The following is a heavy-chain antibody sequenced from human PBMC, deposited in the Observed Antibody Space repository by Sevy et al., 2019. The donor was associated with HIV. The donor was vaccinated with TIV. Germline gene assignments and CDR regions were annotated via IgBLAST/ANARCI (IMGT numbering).Heavy chain of an antibody. V-gene: IGHV3-23*01. CDR2: ISGSGGST. CDR3: ARLPDYGDPFDY. D-gene: IGHD4-17*01. Sequence: GGSLRLSCAASGFTFSSYAMSWVRQAPGKGLEWVSAISGSGGSTYYADSVKGRFTISRDNSKSTLYLQMNSLRAEDTAVYYCARLPDYGDPFDYWGQGTLVTVSS. J-gene: IGHJ4*02. CDR1: GFTFSSYA.